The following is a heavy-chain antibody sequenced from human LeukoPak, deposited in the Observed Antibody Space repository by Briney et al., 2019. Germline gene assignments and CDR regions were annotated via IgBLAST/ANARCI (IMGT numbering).Heavy chain of an antibody. Sequence: GGSLRLSCVASGFTFGNYWMSWVRQAPGKGLEWVPGMSGRGVSTYYADSVKGRFTISSDNSKNTLYLQMNSLRAEDTAIYYCAKDCNGGNCYIDYWGQGTLVTVAS. CDR2: MSGRGVST. V-gene: IGHV3-23*01. D-gene: IGHD2-15*01. CDR1: GFTFGNYW. CDR3: AKDCNGGNCYIDY. J-gene: IGHJ4*02.